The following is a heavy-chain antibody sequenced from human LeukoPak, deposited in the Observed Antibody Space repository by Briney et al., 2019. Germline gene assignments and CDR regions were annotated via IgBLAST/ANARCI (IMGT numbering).Heavy chain of an antibody. CDR1: GFTFSSYA. CDR2: ISGSGGST. CDR3: AKDTAPGDSSGYYYDY. V-gene: IGHV3-23*01. D-gene: IGHD3-22*01. J-gene: IGHJ4*02. Sequence: PGGSLRLSCAASGFTFSSYAMSWVRQTPGKGLEWVSAISGSGGSTYYADSVKGRFTISRDNSKNTLCLQMNSLRAEDTAVYYCAKDTAPGDSSGYYYDYWGQGTLVTVSS.